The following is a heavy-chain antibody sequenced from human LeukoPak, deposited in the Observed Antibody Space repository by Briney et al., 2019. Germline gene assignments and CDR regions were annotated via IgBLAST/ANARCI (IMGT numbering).Heavy chain of an antibody. D-gene: IGHD7-27*01. CDR2: INPNSGGT. V-gene: IGHV1-2*02. CDR1: GYTFTGYY. CDR3: ARASNWGGTLVDY. Sequence: ASVKVSCKASGYTFTGYYMHWVRQAPGQGLEWMGWINPNSGGTNYAQKFQGRVTMTRDTSISTAYMELSRLRSDDTAVYYCARASNWGGTLVDYWGQGTLVTVSS. J-gene: IGHJ4*02.